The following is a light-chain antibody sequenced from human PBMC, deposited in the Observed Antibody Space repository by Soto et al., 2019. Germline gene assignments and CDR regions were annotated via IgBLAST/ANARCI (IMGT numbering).Light chain of an antibody. CDR2: GAS. Sequence: EIVLTQSPGTLSLSPGERAALSCRASQSVSSSFLAWYQQKPGQAPRLLIYGASSTTTGIPDRFTGSGSGTDFTLTISRLEPEDFAVYYCQHYGSSTYTFGQGNKLQIK. J-gene: IGKJ2*01. CDR1: QSVSSSF. CDR3: QHYGSSTYT. V-gene: IGKV3-20*01.